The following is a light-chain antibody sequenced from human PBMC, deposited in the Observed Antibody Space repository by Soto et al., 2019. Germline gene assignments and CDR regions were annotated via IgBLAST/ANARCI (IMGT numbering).Light chain of an antibody. CDR3: QQYGSSPMYT. CDR1: QSVGSSY. Sequence: EIVLTQSPGTLSLSPGERATLSCRASQSVGSSYLAWYQQKPGQAPRLLIYGASGRATGIPDRFSGSGSGTDFTLTISRLEPEDFAVYYCQQYGSSPMYTFGQGTKLEI. J-gene: IGKJ2*01. CDR2: GAS. V-gene: IGKV3-20*01.